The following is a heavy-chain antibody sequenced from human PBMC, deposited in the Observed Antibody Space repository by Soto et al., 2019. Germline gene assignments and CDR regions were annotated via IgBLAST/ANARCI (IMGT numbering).Heavy chain of an antibody. CDR3: AKLQLWSYWYFDL. J-gene: IGHJ2*01. V-gene: IGHV4-59*08. CDR1: GDSISNYY. D-gene: IGHD3-10*01. CDR2: IDYSGTT. Sequence: QVQLQESGPGLVKPSETLSLTCTVSGDSISNYYWSWIRQPPGKGLEWIGYIDYSGTTSYNPSLKSRVTISVDTSQNQFSLKLRSVTAADTAVYYCAKLQLWSYWYFDLWGRGTLVTVSS.